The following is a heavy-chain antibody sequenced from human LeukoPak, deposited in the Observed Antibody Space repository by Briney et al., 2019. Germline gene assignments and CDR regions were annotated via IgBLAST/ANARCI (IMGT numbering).Heavy chain of an antibody. D-gene: IGHD3-10*01. CDR1: GFTFSNYA. CDR3: AKGMVRGVIIKVPFDY. J-gene: IGHJ4*02. CDR2: ISGSGGST. Sequence: GGSLRLSCAASGFTFSNYAMSWVRQAPGKGLEWVSAISGSGGSTYYADSVKGRFTISRDNSKNTLYLQMNSLRAEDTAVYYCAKGMVRGVIIKVPFDYWGQGTLVTVSS. V-gene: IGHV3-23*01.